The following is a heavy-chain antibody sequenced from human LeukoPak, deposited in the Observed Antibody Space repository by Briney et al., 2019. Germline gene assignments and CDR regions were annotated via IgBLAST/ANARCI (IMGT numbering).Heavy chain of an antibody. CDR1: GGSSRAYY. D-gene: IGHD2-15*01. V-gene: IGHV4-34*01. CDR3: ARPLGYCSDSRCPQSWFDP. Sequence: PETLSLTCAVSGGSSRAYYCTWVRQPPGHGLEWCGEINPSGRPNYNPSLKSRVIISVDTSKNQFSLNLNSVTAADTAVYYCARPLGYCSDSRCPQSWFDPWGQGTLVTVSS. CDR2: INPSGRP. J-gene: IGHJ5*02.